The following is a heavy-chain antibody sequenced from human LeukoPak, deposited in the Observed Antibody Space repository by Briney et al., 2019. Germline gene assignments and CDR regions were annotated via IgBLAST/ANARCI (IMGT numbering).Heavy chain of an antibody. CDR3: ASTHFDWLLEVGAFDI. V-gene: IGHV4-39*07. D-gene: IGHD3-9*01. Sequence: SETLSLTCTVSGDSISSSSYYWSWIRQPPGKGLEWIGEINHSGSTNYNPSLKSRVTISVDTSKNQFSLKLSSVTAADTAVYYCASTHFDWLLEVGAFDIWGQGTMVTVSS. CDR2: INHSGST. J-gene: IGHJ3*02. CDR1: GDSISSSSYY.